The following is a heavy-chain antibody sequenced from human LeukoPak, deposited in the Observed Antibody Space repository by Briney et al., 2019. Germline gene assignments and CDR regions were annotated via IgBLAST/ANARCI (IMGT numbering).Heavy chain of an antibody. Sequence: SVKVSCKASGGTFSSYAISWVRQAPGQGVDGMGGIIPIFGTANYPRKFQGRVTITADESTRTAYMELSSLRSEDTAVYYCARQNLGTAYYYGSGGGRPGEFDYYYYYGMDVWGKGTTVTASS. V-gene: IGHV1-69*01. CDR2: IIPIFGTA. CDR1: GGTFSSYA. CDR3: ARQNLGTAYYYGSGGGRPGEFDYYYYYGMDV. D-gene: IGHD3-10*01. J-gene: IGHJ6*04.